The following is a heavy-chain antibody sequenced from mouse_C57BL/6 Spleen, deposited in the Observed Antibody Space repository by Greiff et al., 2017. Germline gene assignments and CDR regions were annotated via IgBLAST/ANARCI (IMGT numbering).Heavy chain of an antibody. V-gene: IGHV5-17*01. CDR2: ISSGSSTI. CDR3: ARVTTVVASFDY. J-gene: IGHJ2*01. Sequence: DVQLQESGGGLVKPGGSLKLSCAASGFTFSDYGMHWVRQAPEKGLEWVAYISSGSSTIYYADTVKGRFTISRDNAKNTLFLQMTSLRSEDTAMYDCARVTTVVASFDYWGQGTTLTVSS. CDR1: GFTFSDYG. D-gene: IGHD1-1*01.